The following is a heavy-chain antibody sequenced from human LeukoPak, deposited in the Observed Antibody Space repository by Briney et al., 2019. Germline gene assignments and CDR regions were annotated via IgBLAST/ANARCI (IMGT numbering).Heavy chain of an antibody. CDR2: INPILGIA. CDR1: GGTFSSYA. Sequence: SVKVSCKASGGTFSSYAISWVRQAPGQGLEWMGRINPILGIANYAQKFQGRVTITADKSTSTAYMELSSLRSEDTAVHYCARATTRPRIAVAGTPYYYGMDVWGQGTTVTVSS. D-gene: IGHD6-19*01. J-gene: IGHJ6*02. V-gene: IGHV1-69*04. CDR3: ARATTRPRIAVAGTPYYYGMDV.